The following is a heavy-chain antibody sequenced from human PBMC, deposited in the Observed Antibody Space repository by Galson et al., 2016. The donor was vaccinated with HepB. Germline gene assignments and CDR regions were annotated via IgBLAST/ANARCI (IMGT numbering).Heavy chain of an antibody. V-gene: IGHV3-49*03. CDR2: IRSKAYGGTT. J-gene: IGHJ6*02. Sequence: SLRLSCAASGFTFGDYAMSWFRQAPGKGLEWVGFIRSKAYGGTTEYAASVKGRFTISRDDSKSIAYLQKNSLKTEGTAVYYCWRDDFWSGYSIYYYYYGMDVWGQGTTVTVSS. CDR3: WRDDFWSGYSIYYYYYGMDV. D-gene: IGHD3-3*01. CDR1: GFTFGDYA.